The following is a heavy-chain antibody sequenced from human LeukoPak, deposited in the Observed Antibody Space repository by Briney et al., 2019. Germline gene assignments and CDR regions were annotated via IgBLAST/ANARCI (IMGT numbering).Heavy chain of an antibody. CDR1: GGSISSYY. CDR3: ARDGWYCSGGSCYSPYQYFQH. Sequence: SETLSLTCTVSGGSISSYYWSWIRQPPGKGLEWIGYIYYSGSTNYNPSLKSRVTISVDTSKNQFSLKLSSVTAADTAVYYCARDGWYCSGGSCYSPYQYFQHWGQGTLVTVSS. V-gene: IGHV4-59*12. CDR2: IYYSGST. D-gene: IGHD2-15*01. J-gene: IGHJ1*01.